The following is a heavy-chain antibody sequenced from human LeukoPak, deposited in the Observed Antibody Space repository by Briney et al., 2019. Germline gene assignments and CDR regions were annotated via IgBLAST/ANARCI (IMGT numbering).Heavy chain of an antibody. CDR2: INPNSGGT. V-gene: IGHV1-2*06. CDR1: GYTFTGYY. Sequence: ASVKVSRKASGYTFTGYYMHWVRQAPGQGLEWMGRINPNSGGTNYAQKFQGKVTMTRDTSISTAYMELSRLRSDDTAVYYCAREIVGANFDYWGQGTLVTVSS. J-gene: IGHJ4*02. D-gene: IGHD1-26*01. CDR3: AREIVGANFDY.